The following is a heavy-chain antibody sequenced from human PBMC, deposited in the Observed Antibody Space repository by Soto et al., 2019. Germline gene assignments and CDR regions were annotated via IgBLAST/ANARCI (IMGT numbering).Heavy chain of an antibody. CDR2: IAYDGSSK. CDR1: GFTFENFG. D-gene: IGHD3-3*01. J-gene: IGHJ5*02. Sequence: QVQLVESGGGVVQPGMSLRLSCAASGFTFENFGMHWVRQAPGKGLEWVAVIAYDGSSKYYADSVKGRFTISRDNSNNTVYLQMNSLRVEDTAVYYCAKSLDGVPVQEFDPRGQGTLVTVSS. V-gene: IGHV3-30*18. CDR3: AKSLDGVPVQEFDP.